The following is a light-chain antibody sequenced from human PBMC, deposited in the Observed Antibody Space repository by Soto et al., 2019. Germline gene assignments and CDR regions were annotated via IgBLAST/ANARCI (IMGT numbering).Light chain of an antibody. CDR2: DAS. V-gene: IGKV3-11*01. CDR3: QQYGNSLPIT. CDR1: QSINNY. J-gene: IGKJ5*01. Sequence: EIVLTQSPGTLSLSPGERATLSCRASQSINNYLAWYQHRPGQAPRLLISDASNRASGIPARFSGSGSGTDFTLTISSLEPEDFAVYYCQQYGNSLPITFGQGTRLAIK.